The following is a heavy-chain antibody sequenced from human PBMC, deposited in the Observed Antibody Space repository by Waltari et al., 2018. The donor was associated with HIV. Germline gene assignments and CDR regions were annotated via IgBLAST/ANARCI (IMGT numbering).Heavy chain of an antibody. CDR1: GGAISSSNC. Sequence: QVQLQESGPGLVKPSGTLSLTCVVSGGAISSSNCWSWVRQPPGEGLEGIGEIYHSGTTNYNPSLKSRVAISMDQSENQFSLILNSVTAADTAMYFCARARPLLTTWAGVFDIWGRGTMVIVSS. CDR3: ARARPLLTTWAGVFDI. J-gene: IGHJ3*02. D-gene: IGHD4-17*01. CDR2: IYHSGTT. V-gene: IGHV4-4*02.